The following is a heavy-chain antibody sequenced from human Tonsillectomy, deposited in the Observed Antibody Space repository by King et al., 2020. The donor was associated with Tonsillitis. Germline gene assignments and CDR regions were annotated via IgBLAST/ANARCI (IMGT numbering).Heavy chain of an antibody. D-gene: IGHD3-9*01. J-gene: IGHJ4*02. CDR1: GFTFSSYW. CDR3: ARDAYVLRYFDWLLQGDY. Sequence: VQLVESGGGLVQPGGSLRLSCAASGFTFSSYWMSWVRQAPGKGLEWVANIKQDGSEKYYVDSVKGRFTISRDNAKNSLYLQMNSLRAEDTAVYYCARDAYVLRYFDWLLQGDYWGQGTLVTVSS. CDR2: IKQDGSEK. V-gene: IGHV3-7*01.